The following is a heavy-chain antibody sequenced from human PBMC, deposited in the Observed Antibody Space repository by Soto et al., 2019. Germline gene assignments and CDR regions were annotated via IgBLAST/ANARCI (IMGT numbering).Heavy chain of an antibody. J-gene: IGHJ4*02. CDR3: ARASTYYYDSSGYPASNFDY. Sequence: QVQLQESGPGLVKPSETLSLTCTVSGGSISSYYWSWIRQPPGKGLEWIGYIYYSGSTYYNPSLKSRVTISVDTSKNQFSLKLSSVTAADTAVYYCARASTYYYDSSGYPASNFDYWGQGTLVTVSS. CDR1: GGSISSYY. CDR2: IYYSGST. V-gene: IGHV4-59*08. D-gene: IGHD3-22*01.